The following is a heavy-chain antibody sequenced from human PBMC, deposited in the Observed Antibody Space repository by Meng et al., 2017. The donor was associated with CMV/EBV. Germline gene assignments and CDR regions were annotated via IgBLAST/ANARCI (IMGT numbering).Heavy chain of an antibody. CDR3: ARDLMNCSSTSCANWFDP. J-gene: IGHJ5*02. CDR1: GGSISSYY. D-gene: IGHD2-2*01. V-gene: IGHV4-4*07. CDR2: IYTSGST. Sequence: QVQLQDSGPGLVKPSETLSLTCIVSGGSISSYYWSWIRQPAGKGLEWIGRIYTSGSTNYNPSLKSRVTMSVDTSKNQFSLKLSSVTAADTAVYYCARDLMNCSSTSCANWFDPWGQGTLVTVSS.